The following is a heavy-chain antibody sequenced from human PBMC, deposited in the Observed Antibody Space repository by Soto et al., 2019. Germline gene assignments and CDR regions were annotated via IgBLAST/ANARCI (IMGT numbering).Heavy chain of an antibody. CDR2: VYYSGST. V-gene: IGHV4-39*01. CDR1: GGSISSSTYY. Sequence: PSETLSLTCTVSGGSISSSTYYWGWIRQPPGKGLEWIGSVYYSGSTYYNPSLKSRVTISVDTSNNQFSLKLNSVTAADTAVYYCARHQYYYDSGGYTLDYWGQGTLVTVSS. CDR3: ARHQYYYDSGGYTLDY. J-gene: IGHJ4*02. D-gene: IGHD3-22*01.